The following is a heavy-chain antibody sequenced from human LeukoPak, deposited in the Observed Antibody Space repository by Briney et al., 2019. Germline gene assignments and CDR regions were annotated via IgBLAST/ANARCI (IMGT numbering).Heavy chain of an antibody. CDR1: GGSISSGSYY. V-gene: IGHV4-61*02. J-gene: IGHJ4*02. Sequence: SETLSLTCTVSGGSISSGSYYWSWIRQPAGKGLEWIGRIYTSGSTNYNPSLKSRVTMSVDTSKNQFSLKLSSVTAADTAVYYCARDLGVVAVAGGFDYWGQGTLVTVSS. D-gene: IGHD6-19*01. CDR3: ARDLGVVAVAGGFDY. CDR2: IYTSGST.